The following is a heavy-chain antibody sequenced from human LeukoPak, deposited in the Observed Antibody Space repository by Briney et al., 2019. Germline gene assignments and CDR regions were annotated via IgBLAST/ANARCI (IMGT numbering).Heavy chain of an antibody. V-gene: IGHV3-21*01. CDR3: ARVSSSGWADFDY. Sequence: PGGSLRLSCAASGFIFSNYVMSWVRQAPGKGLEWVSSISSSSSYIYYADSVKGRFTISRDNAKNSLYLQMNSLRAEDTAVYYCARVSSSGWADFDYWGQGTLVTVSS. CDR1: GFIFSNYV. J-gene: IGHJ4*02. CDR2: ISSSSSYI. D-gene: IGHD6-19*01.